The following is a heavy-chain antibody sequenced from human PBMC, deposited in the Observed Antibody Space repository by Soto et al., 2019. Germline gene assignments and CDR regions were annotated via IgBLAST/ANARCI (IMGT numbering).Heavy chain of an antibody. Sequence: GGSLRLSCAASGFTFSSYAMHWVRQAPGKGLEWVAVISYDGSNKYYADSVKGRFTISRDNSKNTLYLQMNSLRAEDTAVYYCARDGRPTSYYYSGMDVWGQGTTVTVSS. CDR3: ARDGRPTSYYYSGMDV. D-gene: IGHD1-1*01. CDR1: GFTFSSYA. CDR2: ISYDGSNK. J-gene: IGHJ6*02. V-gene: IGHV3-30-3*01.